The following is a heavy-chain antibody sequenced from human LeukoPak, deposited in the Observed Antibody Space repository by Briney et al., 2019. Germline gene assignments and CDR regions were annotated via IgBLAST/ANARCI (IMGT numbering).Heavy chain of an antibody. CDR2: INHSGST. D-gene: IGHD2-2*01. Sequence: PSETLSLTCAVYGGSFSGYYWSWIRQPPGKGLEWIGEINHSGSTNYNPSLTSRVTISVDTSKNQFSLKLSSVTAADTAVYYCAREGYPRRYCSSTSCRSGYYYMDVWGKGTTVTVSS. J-gene: IGHJ6*03. CDR1: GGSFSGYY. V-gene: IGHV4-34*01. CDR3: AREGYPRRYCSSTSCRSGYYYMDV.